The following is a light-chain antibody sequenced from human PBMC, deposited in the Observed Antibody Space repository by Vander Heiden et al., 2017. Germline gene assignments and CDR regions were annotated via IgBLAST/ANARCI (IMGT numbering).Light chain of an antibody. CDR2: GSS. Sequence: ELVLPQSPGPLSLSPGERATLSCRARQSVSSSYLAWYQQKTGQAPMLLIYGSSSRATGIPDRFSGSGSGTDFTLTISRLEPEDFAVYYCQQYGSSPLTFGGGTKVEIK. CDR1: QSVSSSY. V-gene: IGKV3-20*01. J-gene: IGKJ4*01. CDR3: QQYGSSPLT.